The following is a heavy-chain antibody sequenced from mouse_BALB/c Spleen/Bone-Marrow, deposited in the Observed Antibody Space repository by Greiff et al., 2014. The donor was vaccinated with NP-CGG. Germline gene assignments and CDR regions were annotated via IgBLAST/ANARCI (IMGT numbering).Heavy chain of an antibody. V-gene: IGHV2-3*01. J-gene: IGHJ1*01. CDR1: GISLTSYG. CDR2: IWGDGST. D-gene: IGHD1-2*01. Sequence: VMLVESGPGLVAPSQSLSITCTVSGISLTSYGVSWVRQPPGKGLEWLGVIWGDGSTNYHSALISKLSISKDNSKSQVFLKLNSLQTDDTVTYYCAKGPYYGYLYFDVWGAGTTVTVSS. CDR3: AKGPYYGYLYFDV.